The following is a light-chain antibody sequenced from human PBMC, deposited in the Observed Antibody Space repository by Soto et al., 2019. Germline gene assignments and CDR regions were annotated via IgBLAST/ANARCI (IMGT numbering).Light chain of an antibody. CDR1: SSDVGSYNL. V-gene: IGLV2-23*01. CDR3: CSYAGSSTYV. J-gene: IGLJ1*01. CDR2: EGT. Sequence: QSVLTQPASVSGSPGQSITVSCTGTSSDVGSYNLVSWYQQHPGKAPKLMIYEGTKRPSGVSNRFSGSKSGNTASLTISALQAEDEADYYCCSYAGSSTYVFGTGTNVTAL.